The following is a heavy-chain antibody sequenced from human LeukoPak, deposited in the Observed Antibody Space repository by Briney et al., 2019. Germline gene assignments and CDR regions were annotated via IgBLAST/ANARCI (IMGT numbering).Heavy chain of an antibody. V-gene: IGHV3-11*01. CDR1: GFTFSDYY. CDR3: ARVWTYSSSWFWFAP. J-gene: IGHJ5*02. D-gene: IGHD6-13*01. CDR2: ISSSGSTI. Sequence: GGSLRLSCAASGFTFSDYYMSWIRQAPGKGLEWVSYISSSGSTIYYADSVKGRFTISRDNAKNSLYLQMNSLRAEDTAVYYCARVWTYSSSWFWFAPWGQGTLVTVSS.